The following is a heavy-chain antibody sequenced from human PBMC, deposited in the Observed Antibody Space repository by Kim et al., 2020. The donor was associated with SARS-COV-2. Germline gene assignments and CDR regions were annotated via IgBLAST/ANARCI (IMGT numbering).Heavy chain of an antibody. J-gene: IGHJ5*02. Sequence: AQKFQGRGTITADESTSTAYMELSSLRSEDTAVYYCARGGSGWYFGWFDPWGQGTRVTVSS. V-gene: IGHV1-69*01. CDR3: ARGGSGWYFGWFDP. D-gene: IGHD6-19*01.